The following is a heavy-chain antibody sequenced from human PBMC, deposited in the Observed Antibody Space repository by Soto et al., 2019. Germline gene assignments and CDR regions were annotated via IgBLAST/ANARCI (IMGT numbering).Heavy chain of an antibody. Sequence: XSVKVSCTTSGYTFTSYAKNLVRQAPGQRLECMGWINAGNGNTKYSQKLQGRVTITRDTSASTAYMELSSLRSEDTAVYYCARHGSIAARPGYFDYWAQGTLVTVSS. J-gene: IGHJ4*02. CDR3: ARHGSIAARPGYFDY. V-gene: IGHV1-3*01. D-gene: IGHD6-6*01. CDR2: INAGNGNT. CDR1: GYTFTSYA.